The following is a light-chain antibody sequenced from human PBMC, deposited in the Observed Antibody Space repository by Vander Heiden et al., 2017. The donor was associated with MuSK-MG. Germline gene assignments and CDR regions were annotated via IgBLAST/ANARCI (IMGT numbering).Light chain of an antibody. V-gene: IGKV3-20*01. CDR3: QQYGDLKV. Sequence: IVLTQSPGTLSLSPGERGTLSCRASQIVTGDKLAWYQQKIGQAPRLLIYGASKTATGIPDRFSGGGSGTDFTLTISRLEPEDSAVYYCQQYGDLKVFGGGTKVEIK. J-gene: IGKJ4*01. CDR2: GAS. CDR1: QIVTGDK.